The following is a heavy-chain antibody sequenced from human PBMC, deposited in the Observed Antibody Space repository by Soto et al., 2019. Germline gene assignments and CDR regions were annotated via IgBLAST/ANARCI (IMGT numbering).Heavy chain of an antibody. V-gene: IGHV3-30*18. CDR3: AKGADSSGYYNFDY. CDR1: GFTFSSYG. J-gene: IGHJ4*02. Sequence: QVQLVESGGGVVQPGRSLRLSCAASGFTFSSYGMHWVRQAPGKGQEWVAVISYDGSNKYYADSVKGRFTISRDNSKNTLYLQMNSLRPEDTAVYYCAKGADSSGYYNFDYWGQGTLVTVSS. D-gene: IGHD3-22*01. CDR2: ISYDGSNK.